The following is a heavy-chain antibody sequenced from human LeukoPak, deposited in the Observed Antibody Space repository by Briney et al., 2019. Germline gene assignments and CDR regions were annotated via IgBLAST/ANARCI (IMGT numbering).Heavy chain of an antibody. CDR2: ISYDGGRK. CDR1: GFTFSSSG. V-gene: IGHV3-30*18. D-gene: IGHD1-14*01. J-gene: IGHJ4*02. CDR3: AKDRSTTWAFDY. Sequence: GRSLRLSCAASGFTFSSSGMHWVRQAPGKRLAWVSFISYDGGRKYYADSVKGRFTISRDNSKDTLYLQMNSLTADDTAVYYCAKDRSTTWAFDYWGPGTLVTVSS.